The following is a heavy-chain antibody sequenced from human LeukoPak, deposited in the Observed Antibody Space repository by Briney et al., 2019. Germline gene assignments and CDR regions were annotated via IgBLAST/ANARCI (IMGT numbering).Heavy chain of an antibody. J-gene: IGHJ4*02. CDR3: VRDLDAF. CDR1: GFTFSTYA. CDR2: LDGSGRHI. V-gene: IGHV3-23*01. Sequence: PGGSLRLSCAASGFTFSTYAMAWVRQAPGRGLEWVSILDGSGRHIYYADSVTGRFTISRDNSKNTLYLQMTSLRAEDTAIYYCVRDLDAFGGQGTLVAVS.